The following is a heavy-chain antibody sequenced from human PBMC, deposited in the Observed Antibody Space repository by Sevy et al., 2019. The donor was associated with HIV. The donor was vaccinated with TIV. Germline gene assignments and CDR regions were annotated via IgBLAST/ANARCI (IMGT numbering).Heavy chain of an antibody. CDR1: GFTFSNVW. D-gene: IGHD6-6*01. CDR3: TIDPVHCL. Sequence: GGSLRLSCAASGFTFSNVWMSWVRQAPGKGPEWVGRIRSKTDGGTTDYAASVKGRFTISRDDSKNTLDLHMSGLKTEDTALYYCTIDPVHCLWGWGTLVSVSS. CDR2: IRSKTDGGTT. J-gene: IGHJ4*02. V-gene: IGHV3-15*01.